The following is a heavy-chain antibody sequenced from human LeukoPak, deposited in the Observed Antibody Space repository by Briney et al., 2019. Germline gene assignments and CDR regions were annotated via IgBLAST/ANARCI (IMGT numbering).Heavy chain of an antibody. V-gene: IGHV3-30*18. Sequence: GTSLRLSCATSGFTFRNYGVHWVRQAPGKGLEWVAVISNDGRNKYYADSVKGRFTISRVNSKNTLYLQMNSRRPEDTAVYYCAKVGYVEDTAKVGHYFDYWGQGTLVTVSS. J-gene: IGHJ4*02. CDR3: AKVGYVEDTAKVGHYFDY. CDR2: ISNDGRNK. CDR1: GFTFRNYG. D-gene: IGHD5-18*01.